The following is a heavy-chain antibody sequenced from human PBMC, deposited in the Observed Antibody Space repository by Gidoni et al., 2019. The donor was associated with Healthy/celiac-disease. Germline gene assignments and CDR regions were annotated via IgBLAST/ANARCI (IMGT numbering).Heavy chain of an antibody. CDR3: ARVGSSGDLGPLDY. Sequence: QVQPQEAGPGLGKPSQTPSLPRTISGGSIRSGDYYWSWIRQPPGEGLEWIGYIYYSGSTYYNPSLKSRVTISVDTSKNQFSLVLSSVTASDTAVYYCARVGSSGDLGPLDYWGQGTLVTVSS. D-gene: IGHD6-19*01. CDR1: GGSIRSGDYY. CDR2: IYYSGST. V-gene: IGHV4-30-4*01. J-gene: IGHJ4*02.